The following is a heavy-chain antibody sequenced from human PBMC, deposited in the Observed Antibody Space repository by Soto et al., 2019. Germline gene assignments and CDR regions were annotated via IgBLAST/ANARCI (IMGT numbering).Heavy chain of an antibody. V-gene: IGHV3-21*01. Sequence: GGSLRLSCASSGFTFSSYSMNLVRQAPGKGLEWVSSISSSSSYIYYADSVKGRFTISRDNAKNSLYLQMNSLRAEDTAVYYCARESGDAFDIWGQGTMVTVSS. CDR2: ISSSSSYI. CDR1: GFTFSSYS. J-gene: IGHJ3*02. CDR3: ARESGDAFDI. D-gene: IGHD1-1*01.